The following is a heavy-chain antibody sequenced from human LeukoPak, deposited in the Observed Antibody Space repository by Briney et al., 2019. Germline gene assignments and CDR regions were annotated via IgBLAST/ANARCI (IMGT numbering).Heavy chain of an antibody. CDR2: INHSGST. Sequence: SETLSLTCAVYGGSFSGYYWSWIRQPTGKGLEWIGEINHSGSTNYNPSLKSRVTISVDTSKNQFSLKLSSVTAADTAVYYCARLLLWFGESHWFDPWGQGTLVTVSS. J-gene: IGHJ5*02. CDR1: GGSFSGYY. CDR3: ARLLLWFGESHWFDP. V-gene: IGHV4-34*01. D-gene: IGHD3-10*01.